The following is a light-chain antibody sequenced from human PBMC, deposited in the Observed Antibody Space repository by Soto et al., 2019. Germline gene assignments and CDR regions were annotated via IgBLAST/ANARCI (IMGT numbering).Light chain of an antibody. Sequence: EIVLTQSPATLSLSPGERATLSCRASQSVSTYLAWYQQKPGQAPRLLIYDTSNRATGIPARFSGSGSGTDFILTISSLEPEDFAVYYCQQRSDWPPGLTFGGGTKVDIK. J-gene: IGKJ4*01. CDR1: QSVSTY. CDR3: QQRSDWPPGLT. CDR2: DTS. V-gene: IGKV3-11*01.